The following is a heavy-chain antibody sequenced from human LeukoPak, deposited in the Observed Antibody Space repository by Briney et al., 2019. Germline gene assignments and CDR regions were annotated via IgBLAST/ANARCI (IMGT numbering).Heavy chain of an antibody. J-gene: IGHJ4*02. V-gene: IGHV1-2*02. CDR3: ARSLVRGVTWWDY. CDR2: INPNSGGT. CDR1: GYTFTGYY. Sequence: GASVTVTFKASGYTFTGYYMHWVRQAPGQGLEGMGWINPNSGGTNYAQKFQGRVTMTRDTSISTAYMELSRLRSDDTAVYYCARSLVRGVTWWDYWGQGTLVTVSS. D-gene: IGHD3-10*01.